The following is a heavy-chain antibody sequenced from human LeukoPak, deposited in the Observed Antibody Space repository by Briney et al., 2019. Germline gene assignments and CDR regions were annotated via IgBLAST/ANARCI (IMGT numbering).Heavy chain of an antibody. J-gene: IGHJ6*03. CDR2: IYYSGST. V-gene: IGHV4-59*01. D-gene: IGHD1-26*01. CDR3: ARGYSGSYFGRYYYMDV. CDR1: GGSISSYY. Sequence: SETLSLTCTVSGGSISSYYWSWIRQPPGKGLEWIGYIYYSGSTNYNPSLKSRVTISVDTSKNQFSLKLSSVTAADTAVYYCARGYSGSYFGRYYYMDVWGKGTTVTVSS.